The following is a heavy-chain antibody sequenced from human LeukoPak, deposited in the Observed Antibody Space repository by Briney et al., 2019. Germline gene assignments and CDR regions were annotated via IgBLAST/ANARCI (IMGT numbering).Heavy chain of an antibody. J-gene: IGHJ4*02. CDR3: AREWN. CDR1: GFTFRTDW. CDR2: IKDDGSEI. V-gene: IGHV3-7*01. Sequence: PTGGSLRLSCVASGFTFRTDWMSWVRQAPGKGPEGVASIKDDGSEIYYVDSVRGRFTISRDNAKNSLYLQTNSLRAEDTAVYYCAREWNWGQGSLVTVSS.